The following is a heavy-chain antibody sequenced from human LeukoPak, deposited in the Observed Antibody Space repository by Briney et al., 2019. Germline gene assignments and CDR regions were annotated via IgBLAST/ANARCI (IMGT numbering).Heavy chain of an antibody. J-gene: IGHJ2*01. V-gene: IGHV4-4*02. CDR2: IYHSGST. CDR1: GGSISISNSNW. CDR3: ARDLHGGNSFTSDWYFDL. D-gene: IGHD4-23*01. Sequence: AETLSLTCAVPGGSISISNSNWWSWVRQPPGKGLEWIGEIYHSGSTNYNPSLKSRVTISVDKSKNQFSLKLSSVTAADTAVYYCARDLHGGNSFTSDWYFDLWGRGTLVTVSS.